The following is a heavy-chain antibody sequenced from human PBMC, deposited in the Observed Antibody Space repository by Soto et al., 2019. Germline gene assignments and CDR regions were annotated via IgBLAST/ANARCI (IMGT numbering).Heavy chain of an antibody. D-gene: IGHD1-1*01. V-gene: IGHV1-18*01. Sequence: QVHLVQSGAEVKKPGASVKVSCKASGYTFTSYGITWVRQAPGQGLEWMGWISAHNGNTDYAQKLQGRVIVTRDTSTSTAYMELGSPISDDTAVYYGARGRYGDYWGQGALVTVSS. CDR2: ISAHNGNT. J-gene: IGHJ4*02. CDR1: GYTFTSYG. CDR3: ARGRYGDY.